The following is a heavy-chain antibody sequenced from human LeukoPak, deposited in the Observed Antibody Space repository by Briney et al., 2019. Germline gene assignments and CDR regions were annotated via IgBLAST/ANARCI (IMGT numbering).Heavy chain of an antibody. D-gene: IGHD6-13*01. CDR2: ISWDGGST. Sequence: GGSLRLSCAASGFTFDDYTMHWVRQAPGKGLEWVSLISWDGGSTYYADSVKGRFTISRDNSKNSLYLQMNSLRTEDTALYYCAKGGYSSSWYSDWGQGTLVTVPS. J-gene: IGHJ4*02. V-gene: IGHV3-43*01. CDR3: AKGGYSSSWYSD. CDR1: GFTFDDYT.